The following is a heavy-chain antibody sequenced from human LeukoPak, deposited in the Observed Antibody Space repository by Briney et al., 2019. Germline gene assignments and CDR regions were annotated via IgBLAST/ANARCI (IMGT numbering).Heavy chain of an antibody. CDR2: INIDETST. Sequence: GGSLRLSCAASGFTFSNYWMYWVRQAPGRGLMWVSRINIDETSTTYADSVKGRFTISRDNAKNTLYLQMNSLRADDTAVYYCARQSRATPDYWGQGTLVTVSS. J-gene: IGHJ4*02. D-gene: IGHD4-23*01. CDR3: ARQSRATPDY. CDR1: GFTFSNYW. V-gene: IGHV3-74*01.